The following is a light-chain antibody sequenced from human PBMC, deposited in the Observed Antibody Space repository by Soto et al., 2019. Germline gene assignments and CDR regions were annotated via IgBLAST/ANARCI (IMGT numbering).Light chain of an antibody. CDR2: GAS. Sequence: EIVMTQSPATLSVSPGERATLSCRASQSVSNNLAWYQQKPGQAPRLLIHGASTRATGIPARFSGSGSGTEFTLTISSLQSEDFAVYYCQQYNNWPYTFGQGTKLEIK. CDR1: QSVSNN. J-gene: IGKJ2*01. V-gene: IGKV3-15*01. CDR3: QQYNNWPYT.